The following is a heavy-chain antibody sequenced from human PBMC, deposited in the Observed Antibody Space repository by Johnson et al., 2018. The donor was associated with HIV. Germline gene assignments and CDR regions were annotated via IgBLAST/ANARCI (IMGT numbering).Heavy chain of an antibody. J-gene: IGHJ3*02. D-gene: IGHD6-13*01. Sequence: VQLVESGGGLIQPGGSLRLSCEASGFTVRSNYISWVRQAPGKGLEWVGRIKSKTDGGTTDYAAPVKGRFTISRDDSKNTLYLQMNSLRVEDTAVYYCAKELAADGVDAFDIWGQGTMVTVSS. CDR2: IKSKTDGGTT. CDR1: GFTVRSNY. V-gene: IGHV3-15*01. CDR3: AKELAADGVDAFDI.